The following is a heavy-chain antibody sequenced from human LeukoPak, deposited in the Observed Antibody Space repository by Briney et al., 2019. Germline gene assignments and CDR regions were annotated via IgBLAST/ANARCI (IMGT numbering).Heavy chain of an antibody. J-gene: IGHJ4*02. CDR1: GGSFSGYY. Sequence: SETLSLTCAVYGGSFSGYYWSWIRQPPGKGLEWIGEINHSGSTNHNPSLKSRVTISVDTSKNQFSLKLSSVTAADTAVYYCARGGFLSPFDYWGQGTLVTVSS. CDR2: INHSGST. V-gene: IGHV4-34*01. D-gene: IGHD6-25*01. CDR3: ARGGFLSPFDY.